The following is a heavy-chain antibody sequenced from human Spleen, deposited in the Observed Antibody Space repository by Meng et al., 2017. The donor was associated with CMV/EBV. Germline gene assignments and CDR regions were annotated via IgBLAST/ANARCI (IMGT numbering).Heavy chain of an antibody. V-gene: IGHV1-69*05. CDR3: ARDCSSTSCYPVCCYYYGMDV. Sequence: SVKVSCKASGGTFSSYAFSWVRQAPGQGLEWMGGIIPIFGTANYAQKFQGRVTITTDESTSTAYMELSSLRSEDTAVYYCARDCSSTSCYPVCCYYYGMDVWGQGTTVTVSS. J-gene: IGHJ6*02. CDR1: GGTFSSYA. CDR2: IIPIFGTA. D-gene: IGHD2-2*01.